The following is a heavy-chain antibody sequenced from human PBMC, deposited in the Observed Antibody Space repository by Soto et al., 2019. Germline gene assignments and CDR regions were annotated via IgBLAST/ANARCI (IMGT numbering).Heavy chain of an antibody. Sequence: PSETLSLTCSVSNGSLNFYYWGWIRQPPGKELEWIGNIYYRGTTNYNPSRQGRVTMSIDTSKNQFSLMLTSVTAADTAVYFCTRVATAVPSWGRGVLVTVSS. D-gene: IGHD5-18*01. CDR2: IYYRGTT. J-gene: IGHJ5*02. V-gene: IGHV4-59*12. CDR3: TRVATAVPS. CDR1: NGSLNFYY.